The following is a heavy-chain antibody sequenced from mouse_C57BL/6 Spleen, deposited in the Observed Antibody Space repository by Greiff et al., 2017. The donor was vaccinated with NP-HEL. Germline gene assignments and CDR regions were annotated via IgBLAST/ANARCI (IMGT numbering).Heavy chain of an antibody. CDR1: GFTFSDYG. D-gene: IGHD1-1*01. V-gene: IGHV5-17*01. CDR2: ISSGSSTI. J-gene: IGHJ1*03. Sequence: EVQVVESGGGLVKPGGTLKLSCAASGFTFSDYGMHWVRQAPEKGLEWVAYISSGSSTIYYADTVKGRFTISRDNAKNTLFLQMTSLRSEDTAMYYCANLYGSSHWYFDVWGTGTTVTVSS. CDR3: ANLYGSSHWYFDV.